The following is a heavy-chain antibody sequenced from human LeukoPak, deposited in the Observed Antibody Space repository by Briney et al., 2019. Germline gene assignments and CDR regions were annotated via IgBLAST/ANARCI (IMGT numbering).Heavy chain of an antibody. D-gene: IGHD2-8*01. Sequence: GGSLRLSCAASGFTFSDHYMAWVRQAPGKGLEWVGRIKNKGNSYTTEYAASVKGRFTISRDDSSNSLFLQLDSLKTEDTAVYYCVRELYCTTTTCNRYGRFDPWGQGTLVTVSS. V-gene: IGHV3-72*01. CDR3: VRELYCTTTTCNRYGRFDP. J-gene: IGHJ5*02. CDR1: GFTFSDHY. CDR2: IKNKGNSYTT.